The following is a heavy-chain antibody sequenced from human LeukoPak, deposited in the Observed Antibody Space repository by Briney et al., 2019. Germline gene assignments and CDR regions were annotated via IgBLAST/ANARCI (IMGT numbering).Heavy chain of an antibody. V-gene: IGHV1-2*02. CDR1: GYTFTGNY. CDR2: INPNSGGT. CDR3: ARRPPRYCSGGSCYSGLGY. J-gene: IGHJ4*02. D-gene: IGHD2-15*01. Sequence: ASVKVSCKSSGYTFTGNYMHWVRQAPAQGLEWMGWINPNSGGTNYAQKFQGRVTMTRNTSISTAYMELSRLRSDDTAVYYCARRPPRYCSGGSCYSGLGYWGQGTLVTVSS.